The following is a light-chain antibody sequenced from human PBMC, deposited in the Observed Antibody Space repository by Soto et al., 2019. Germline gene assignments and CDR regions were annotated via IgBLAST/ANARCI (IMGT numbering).Light chain of an antibody. CDR2: GAS. CDR1: QTISSSY. Sequence: EIVLTQSPGTLSLSPGERATLSCRASQTISSSYFAWYQQKPGQAPRLLNYGASGRATGIPDRFSGSGSGTDFTLTISRLEPEDFAVYYCRQYGSSLWTFGQGTKVEIK. J-gene: IGKJ1*01. CDR3: RQYGSSLWT. V-gene: IGKV3-20*01.